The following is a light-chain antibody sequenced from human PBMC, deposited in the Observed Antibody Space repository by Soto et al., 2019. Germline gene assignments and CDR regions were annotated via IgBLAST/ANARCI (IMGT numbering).Light chain of an antibody. Sequence: DIQMTHSPSSLSASVGDRVTITCRASQSISTWLAWYQQKPGKAPKLLIYDASSLEGGVPSRFSGSGSGTEFTLTISGLQPDDFATYYCQQYNSFSWTFGQGTKVDIK. V-gene: IGKV1-5*01. CDR3: QQYNSFSWT. CDR1: QSISTW. CDR2: DAS. J-gene: IGKJ1*01.